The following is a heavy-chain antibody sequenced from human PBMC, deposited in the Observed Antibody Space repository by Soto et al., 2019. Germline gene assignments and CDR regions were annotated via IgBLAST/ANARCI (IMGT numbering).Heavy chain of an antibody. V-gene: IGHV1-2*04. J-gene: IGHJ5*02. CDR2: INPNSGGT. CDR1: GYTFTGYY. CDR3: ARAGYSGSYGWFDP. Sequence: ASVKVSCKASGYTFTGYYMHWVRQAPGQGLEWMGWINPNSGGTNYAQKFQGWVTMTRDTSISTAYMELSRLRSDDTAVYYGARAGYSGSYGWFDPWGQGTLVTVSS. D-gene: IGHD1-26*01.